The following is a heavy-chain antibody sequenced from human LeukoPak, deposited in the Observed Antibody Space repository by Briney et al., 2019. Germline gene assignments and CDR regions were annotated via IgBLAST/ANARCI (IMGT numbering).Heavy chain of an antibody. CDR1: GYTFTNYD. J-gene: IGHJ4*02. CDR3: ARGLDTSPVGSFDY. CDR2: MNPNTGNT. Sequence: ASVKVSCKASGYTFTNYDISWVRQATGQGLEWMGWMNPNTGNTVYAQNFHDRVTLTRNTSLNTAYMELSSLRFEDTAVYYCARGLDTSPVGSFDYWGQGTLVTVSS. D-gene: IGHD3-10*01. V-gene: IGHV1-8*01.